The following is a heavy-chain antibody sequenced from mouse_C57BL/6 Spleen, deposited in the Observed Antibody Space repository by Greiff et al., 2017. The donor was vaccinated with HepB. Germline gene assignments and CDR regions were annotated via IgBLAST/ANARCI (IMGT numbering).Heavy chain of an antibody. D-gene: IGHD2-5*01. J-gene: IGHJ2*01. Sequence: QVQLQQSGAELAKPGASVKLSCKASGFTFTSYWMHWVKQTPGQGLEWIGYINPSRGYTKYNQKFKDKSTLTADKSSSTAYMQLSSLTYADSAVYYCVRGWGSNLYYFDYWGKGTTLTVSS. CDR2: INPSRGYT. V-gene: IGHV1-7*01. CDR1: GFTFTSYW. CDR3: VRGWGSNLYYFDY.